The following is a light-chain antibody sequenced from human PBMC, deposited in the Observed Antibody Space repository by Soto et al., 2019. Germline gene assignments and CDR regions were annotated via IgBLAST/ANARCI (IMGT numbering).Light chain of an antibody. V-gene: IGKV3-15*01. CDR2: GAS. CDR1: QSVSSN. CDR3: QQYNNWPPLT. J-gene: IGKJ4*01. Sequence: EIVMTQSPSTLSVSPGERATLSCRASQSVSSNLAWYQQKPGRAPRLLIYGASTRATGMPARFSGSGSGTDFTLTISSLEPEDFAVYYCQQYNNWPPLTFGGGTKVDIK.